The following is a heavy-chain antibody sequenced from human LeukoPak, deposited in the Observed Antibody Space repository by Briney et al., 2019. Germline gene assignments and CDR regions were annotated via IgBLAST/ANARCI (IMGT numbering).Heavy chain of an antibody. CDR1: GFTFSTFP. D-gene: IGHD3-22*01. J-gene: IGHJ4*02. V-gene: IGHV3-30*02. Sequence: PGGSLRLSCAASGFTFSTFPMHWVHHAPGKGLEWVALIQDDGATTNYADSVRGRFTISRDNSKSTVYLQMNSLKPDDTAVYYCATQSITLVVVISPFDYWGQGTLVTVSS. CDR3: ATQSITLVVVISPFDY. CDR2: IQDDGATT.